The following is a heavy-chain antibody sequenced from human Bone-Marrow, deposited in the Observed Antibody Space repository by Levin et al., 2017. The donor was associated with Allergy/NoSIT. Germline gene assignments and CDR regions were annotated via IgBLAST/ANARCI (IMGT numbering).Heavy chain of an antibody. Sequence: GESLKISCAASGFTFSSYGMHWVRQAPGKGLEWVAVIWYDGSNKYYADSVKGRFTISRDNSKNTLYLQMNSLRAEDTAVYYCARGADYGSGSYQRYWGQGTLVTVSS. J-gene: IGHJ4*02. D-gene: IGHD3-10*01. CDR1: GFTFSSYG. CDR2: IWYDGSNK. CDR3: ARGADYGSGSYQRY. V-gene: IGHV3-33*01.